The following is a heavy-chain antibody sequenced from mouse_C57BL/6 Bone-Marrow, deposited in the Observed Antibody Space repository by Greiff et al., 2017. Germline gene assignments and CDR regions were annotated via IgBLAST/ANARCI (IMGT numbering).Heavy chain of an antibody. Sequence: EVQLVESEGGLVQPGSSMKLSCTASGFTFSDYYMAWVRQVPEKGLEWVANINYDGSSTYYLDSLKSRFIISRDTAKNILYLQMSSLKSEDTSTYYCARAPLYDALDYWGQGTTLTVSS. CDR1: GFTFSDYY. CDR2: INYDGSST. CDR3: ARAPLYDALDY. D-gene: IGHD2-3*01. J-gene: IGHJ2*01. V-gene: IGHV5-16*01.